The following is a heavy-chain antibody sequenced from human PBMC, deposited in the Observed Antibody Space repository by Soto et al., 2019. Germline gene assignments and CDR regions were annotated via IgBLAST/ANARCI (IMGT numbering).Heavy chain of an antibody. CDR2: INPADSDT. CDR3: VRPDSTGYYSH. V-gene: IGHV5-51*01. J-gene: IGHJ4*02. CDR1: GYSFTNYW. Sequence: VESLTTSCDVSGYSFTNYWIGWVLQMPGKGLEWMGIINPADSDTRYSPSFQGQVTVSVDKSISTAYLQRGSLKASDTAMYYCVRPDSTGYYSHWGQGTTVTVSS. D-gene: IGHD3-9*01.